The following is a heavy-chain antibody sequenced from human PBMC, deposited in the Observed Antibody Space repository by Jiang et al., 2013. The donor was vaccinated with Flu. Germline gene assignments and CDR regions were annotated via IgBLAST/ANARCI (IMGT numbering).Heavy chain of an antibody. CDR2: ISGSGGST. V-gene: IGHV3-23*01. CDR3: AKEQYSGSYWGKVFDY. D-gene: IGHD1-26*01. CDR1: GFTFSSYA. Sequence: QLLESGGGLVQPGGSLRLSCAASGFTFSSYAMSWVRQAPGKGLEWVSAISGSGGSTYYADSVKGRFTISRDNSKNTLYLQMNSLRAEDTAVYYCAKEQYSGSYWGKVFDYWGQGTLVTVSS. J-gene: IGHJ4*02.